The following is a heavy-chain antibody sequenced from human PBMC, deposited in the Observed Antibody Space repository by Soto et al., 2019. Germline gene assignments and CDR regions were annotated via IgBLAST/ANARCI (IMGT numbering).Heavy chain of an antibody. V-gene: IGHV4-31*03. D-gene: IGHD1-1*01. J-gene: IGHJ4*02. CDR1: GGSIISGGYY. Sequence: SETLSLTCTFSGGSIISGGYYWSWIRQHPGKGLEWIGYIYYSGSTYYNPSLKSRVTISVDTSKNQFSLKLSSVTAADTAVYYCARIGVRARDDYWGQGTLVTVSS. CDR3: ARIGVRARDDY. CDR2: IYYSGST.